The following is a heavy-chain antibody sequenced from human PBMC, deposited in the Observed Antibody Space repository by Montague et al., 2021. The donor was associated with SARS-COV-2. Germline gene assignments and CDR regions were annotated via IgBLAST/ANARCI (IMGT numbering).Heavy chain of an antibody. V-gene: IGHV4-39*02. Sequence: SETLSLTCTVSGSSISSNNYYWDWIRQPPGKGLEWIGSIYDSGXTXYXXXXKXRVTISVDTSKNHFSLKLNSVTAADTAVYYCARRGRKLLPVATTIGGFDIWGQGTMVTVSS. D-gene: IGHD5-12*01. CDR1: GSSISSNNYY. J-gene: IGHJ3*02. CDR2: IYDSGXT. CDR3: ARRGRKLLPVATTIGGFDI.